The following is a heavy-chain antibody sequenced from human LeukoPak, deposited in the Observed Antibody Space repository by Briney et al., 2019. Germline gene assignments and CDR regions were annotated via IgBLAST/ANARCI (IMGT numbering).Heavy chain of an antibody. Sequence: GGSLRLSCAASGFTFSSYAMSWVRQAPGKGLEWVSAISGSGGSTYYADSVKGRFTISRDNSKNTLYLQMDSLRAEDTAVYYCAKESVGIAAAGTGDAFDIWGQGTMVTVSS. CDR1: GFTFSSYA. CDR3: AKESVGIAAAGTGDAFDI. J-gene: IGHJ3*02. CDR2: ISGSGGST. D-gene: IGHD6-13*01. V-gene: IGHV3-23*01.